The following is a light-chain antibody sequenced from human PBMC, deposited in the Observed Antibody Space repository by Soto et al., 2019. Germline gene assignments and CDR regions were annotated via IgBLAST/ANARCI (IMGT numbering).Light chain of an antibody. V-gene: IGKV3-11*01. CDR1: QSVSSY. Sequence: EIVLTQSPATLSLSPGERATLSCRASQSVSSYLAWYQQKPGQAPRLLIYDASNRATGIPARFSGSGSGTDFTLTLSSLEPEDFAVYYCQQRSHWPRTFGGGTKVEIK. J-gene: IGKJ4*01. CDR3: QQRSHWPRT. CDR2: DAS.